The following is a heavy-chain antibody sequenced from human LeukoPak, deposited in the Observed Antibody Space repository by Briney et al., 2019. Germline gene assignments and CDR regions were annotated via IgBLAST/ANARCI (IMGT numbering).Heavy chain of an antibody. CDR1: GGSISSSNW. J-gene: IGHJ5*02. V-gene: IGHV4-4*02. Sequence: SETLSLTCAVSGGSISSSNWWSWVRQPPGKGLEWIGEIYHSGSTNYNPSLKSRVTISVDKSKNQFSLKLSSVTAADTAVYYCARRGDGVPEELNNWFDPWGQGTLVTVSS. CDR2: IYHSGST. D-gene: IGHD2-2*01. CDR3: ARRGDGVPEELNNWFDP.